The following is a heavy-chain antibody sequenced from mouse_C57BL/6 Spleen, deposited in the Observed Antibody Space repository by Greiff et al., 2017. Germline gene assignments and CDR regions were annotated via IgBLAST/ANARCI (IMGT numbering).Heavy chain of an antibody. CDR3: TREYGSSEAWFAY. CDR2: IDPETGGT. V-gene: IGHV1-15*01. J-gene: IGHJ3*01. CDR1: GYTFTDYE. Sequence: QVQLQQSGAELVRPGASVTLSCKASGYTFTDYEMHWVKQTPVHGLEWIGAIDPETGGTAYNQKFTGKAILTADKSSSTAYMELRSLTSEDSAVYYCTREYGSSEAWFAYWGQGTLVTVSA. D-gene: IGHD1-1*01.